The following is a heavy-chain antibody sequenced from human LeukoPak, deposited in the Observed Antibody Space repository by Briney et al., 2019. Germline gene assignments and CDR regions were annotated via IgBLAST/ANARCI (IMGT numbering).Heavy chain of an antibody. CDR3: ARARGGYDLDY. CDR2: IKQDGGEK. V-gene: IGHV3-7*01. J-gene: IGHJ4*02. Sequence: QPGGSLRLSCAASGFTFSSYWMSWARQAPGKGLEWVANIKQDGGEKYYVESVKGRFTISRDNVKNSLYLQMNSLRVEDTAVYYCARARGGYDLDYWGQGTLVTVSS. D-gene: IGHD5-12*01. CDR1: GFTFSSYW.